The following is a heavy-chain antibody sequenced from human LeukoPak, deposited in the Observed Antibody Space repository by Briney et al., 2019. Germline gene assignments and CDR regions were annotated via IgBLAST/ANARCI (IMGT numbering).Heavy chain of an antibody. J-gene: IGHJ6*02. Sequence: SETLSLTCTVSGGSISSYYWSWIRQPPGKGLEWIGEINHSGSTNYNPSLKSRVTISVDTSKNQFSLKLSSVTAADTAVYYCARGGSSAYYYYYYGMDVWGQGTTVTVSS. CDR1: GGSISSYY. CDR3: ARGGSSAYYYYYYGMDV. V-gene: IGHV4-34*01. CDR2: INHSGST. D-gene: IGHD6-25*01.